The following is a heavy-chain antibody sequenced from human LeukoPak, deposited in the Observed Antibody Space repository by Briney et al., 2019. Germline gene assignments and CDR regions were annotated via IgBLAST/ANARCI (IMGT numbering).Heavy chain of an antibody. D-gene: IGHD6-13*01. Sequence: GGSLRLSCAASGFTFSTYGMHRVRQAPGKGLEWVAVIWYDGSNKYYADSVKGRFTISRDNSKNTLYLQMNSLRAEDTAVYYCARYSSSSWYTFDYWGQGTLVTASS. J-gene: IGHJ4*02. V-gene: IGHV3-33*01. CDR1: GFTFSTYG. CDR2: IWYDGSNK. CDR3: ARYSSSSWYTFDY.